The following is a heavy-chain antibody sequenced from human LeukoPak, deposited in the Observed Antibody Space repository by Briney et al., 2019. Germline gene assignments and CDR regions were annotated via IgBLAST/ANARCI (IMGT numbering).Heavy chain of an antibody. J-gene: IGHJ4*02. D-gene: IGHD5-12*01. CDR2: ISGSGGAT. CDR1: GFTFSSYA. CDR3: AKDGVATITYDY. Sequence: GGSLRLSCAASGFTFSSYAMSWVRQAPGKGLEWVSVISGSGGATYYADSVKGRFTISRDNSKNTLYLQMNSLRAEDTAVYYCAKDGVATITYDYWGLGTLVTVSS. V-gene: IGHV3-23*01.